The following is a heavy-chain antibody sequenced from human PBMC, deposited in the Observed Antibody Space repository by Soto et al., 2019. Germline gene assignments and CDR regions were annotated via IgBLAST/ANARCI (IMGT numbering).Heavy chain of an antibody. J-gene: IGHJ4*02. CDR2: ISANSGNT. Sequence: QVQLVQSGAEVKMPGASVKVSCQASGYIFTINGISWVRQAPGQGLEWLGWISANSGNTNYAQNVQDRVILTTNTSTATAYMELRSLRSDDPAVYYCARDRNHGLDNWGQGTLVTVSS. CDR3: ARDRNHGLDN. V-gene: IGHV1-18*01. D-gene: IGHD4-17*01. CDR1: GYIFTING.